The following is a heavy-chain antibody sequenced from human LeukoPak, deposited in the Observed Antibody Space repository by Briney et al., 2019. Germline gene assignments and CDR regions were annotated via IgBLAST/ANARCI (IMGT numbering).Heavy chain of an antibody. CDR2: INTYTGNP. CDR1: GYTFTSYG. J-gene: IGHJ4*02. D-gene: IGHD3-22*01. CDR3: ARWDYDSSGYALYYFDY. Sequence: GASVEVSCKASGYTFTSYGISWVRQAPGQGLEWMGWINTYTGNPTYAQGFTGRFVFSLDTSVSTAYLQISSLKAEDTAVYYCARWDYDSSGYALYYFDYWGQGTLVTVSS. V-gene: IGHV7-4-1*02.